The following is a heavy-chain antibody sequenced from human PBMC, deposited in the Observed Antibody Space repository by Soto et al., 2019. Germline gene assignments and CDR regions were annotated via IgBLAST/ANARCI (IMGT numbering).Heavy chain of an antibody. CDR2: ISSSSSYI. D-gene: IGHD2-21*01. CDR1: GFTFSSYS. CDR3: ARVQGQMLFFDY. V-gene: IGHV3-21*01. J-gene: IGHJ4*02. Sequence: VGSLRLSCAASGFTFSSYSMNWVRQAPVKGLEWVSSISSSSSYIYYADSVKGRFTISRDNAKNSLYLQMNSLRAEETAVYYCARVQGQMLFFDYWGQGTLVTVSS.